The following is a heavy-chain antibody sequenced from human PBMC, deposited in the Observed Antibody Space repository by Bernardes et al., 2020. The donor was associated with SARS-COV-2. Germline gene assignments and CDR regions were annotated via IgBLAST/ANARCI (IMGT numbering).Heavy chain of an antibody. V-gene: IGHV4-61*02. CDR3: ARGQPYTNWGYYYDF. J-gene: IGHJ4*02. D-gene: IGHD3-16*01. Sequence: SETLSLTCTVSGGAISRGRYYWSWIRQPAGKGLEWLGRIHSNGDTDYNPSLGSRLTISLDTSKNQFSLRLSSVTAADTAVYYCARGQPYTNWGYYYDFWGQGTLVTVSS. CDR2: IHSNGDT. CDR1: GGAISRGRYY.